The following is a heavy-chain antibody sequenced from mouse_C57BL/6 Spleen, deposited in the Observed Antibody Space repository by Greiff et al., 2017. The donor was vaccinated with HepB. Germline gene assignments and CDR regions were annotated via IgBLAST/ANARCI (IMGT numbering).Heavy chain of an antibody. CDR1: GFTFTDYY. Sequence: EVQLVESGGGLVQPGGSLSLSCAASGFTFTDYYMSWVRQPPGKALEWLGFIRNKANGYTTEYSASVKGRFTISRDNSQSILYLQMNALRAEDSATYYCARYIDQTGWYFDVWGTGTTVTVSS. CDR3: ARYIDQTGWYFDV. V-gene: IGHV7-3*01. CDR2: IRNKANGYTT. D-gene: IGHD4-1*01. J-gene: IGHJ1*03.